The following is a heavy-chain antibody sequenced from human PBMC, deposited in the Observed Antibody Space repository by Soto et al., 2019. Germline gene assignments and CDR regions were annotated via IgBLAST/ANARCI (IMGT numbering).Heavy chain of an antibody. J-gene: IGHJ4*02. D-gene: IGHD5-18*01. Sequence: GGSLRLSCAASGFTFSSYAMSWVRQAPGKGLEGVSAISGSGGSTYYADSVKGRFTISRDNSKNTLYLQMNSLRAEDTAVYYCAADQEGRGYSYGRGQGTLVTVSS. CDR1: GFTFSSYA. CDR2: ISGSGGST. CDR3: AADQEGRGYSYG. V-gene: IGHV3-23*01.